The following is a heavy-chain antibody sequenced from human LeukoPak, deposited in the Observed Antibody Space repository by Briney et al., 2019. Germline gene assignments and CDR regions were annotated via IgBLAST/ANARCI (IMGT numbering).Heavy chain of an antibody. J-gene: IGHJ3*02. CDR3: ARERSYSSGTYRAFDI. CDR2: IYHTEST. D-gene: IGHD6-19*01. Sequence: KPSETLSLTCTVSGGSISGYYWSWIRQPPGMGLEWISYIYHTESTNYNPSLKSRVTISVDTSKNQFSLHLSSVTAADTAVYYCARERSYSSGTYRAFDIWGQGTTVTVSS. V-gene: IGHV4-59*01. CDR1: GGSISGYY.